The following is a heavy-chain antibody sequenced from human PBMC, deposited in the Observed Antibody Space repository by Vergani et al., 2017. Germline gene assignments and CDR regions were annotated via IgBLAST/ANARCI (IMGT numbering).Heavy chain of an antibody. V-gene: IGHV4-59*01. D-gene: IGHD3-22*01. CDR2: IYYSGST. J-gene: IGHJ4*02. CDR3: ARRDSSGDFYYFDY. Sequence: QVQLQESGPGLVKPSETLSLTCTVSGGSISSYYWSWIRQPPGKGPGWIGNIYYSGSTNYNPSLKSRVTISVDTSKNQLSLRLWFVTAADTALYYCARRDSSGDFYYFDYWGQGTLVTVSS. CDR1: GGSISSYY.